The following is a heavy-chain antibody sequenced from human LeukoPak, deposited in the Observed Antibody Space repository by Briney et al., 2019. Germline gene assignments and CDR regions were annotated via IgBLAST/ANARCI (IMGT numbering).Heavy chain of an antibody. Sequence: PGGSLRLSCAASGFTFSSYGMHWVRQAPGKGLEWVAFIRYDGSNKYYADSVKGRFTISRDNSKNTLYLQMNSLRAEDTAVYYCARDPSAVRANTYAWGQGTLVTVSS. CDR3: ARDPSAVRANTYA. J-gene: IGHJ5*02. CDR1: GFTFSSYG. CDR2: IRYDGSNK. V-gene: IGHV3-30*02. D-gene: IGHD2-2*01.